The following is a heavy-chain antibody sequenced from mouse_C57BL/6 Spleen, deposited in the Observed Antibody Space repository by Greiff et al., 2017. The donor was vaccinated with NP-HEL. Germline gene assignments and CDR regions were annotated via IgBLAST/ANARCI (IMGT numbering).Heavy chain of an antibody. D-gene: IGHD2-1*01. Sequence: VQLQQSGPELVKPGASVKISCKASGYSFTGYYMNWVKQSPEKSLEWIGEINPSTGGTTYNQKFKAKATLTVDKSSSTAYMQLKSLTSEDSAVYYCARGGGNYPFAYWGQGTLVTVSA. CDR1: GYSFTGYY. CDR3: ARGGGNYPFAY. CDR2: INPSTGGT. V-gene: IGHV1-42*01. J-gene: IGHJ3*01.